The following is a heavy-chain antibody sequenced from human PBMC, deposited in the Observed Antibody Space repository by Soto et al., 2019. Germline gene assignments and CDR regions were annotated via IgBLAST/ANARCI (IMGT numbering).Heavy chain of an antibody. CDR3: AKDQVEYCSAASCFGAFDY. CDR1: GFSIKNYA. J-gene: IGHJ4*02. D-gene: IGHD2-2*01. Sequence: GGSLRLSCGASGFSIKNYAMSWVRQAPGKGLEWVSVISGSGATIYYAGSVKGRFSISRDSLKNTVYLQMNSLRPEDTAVYYCAKDQVEYCSAASCFGAFDYWGQGAMVTVYS. V-gene: IGHV3-23*01. CDR2: ISGSGATI.